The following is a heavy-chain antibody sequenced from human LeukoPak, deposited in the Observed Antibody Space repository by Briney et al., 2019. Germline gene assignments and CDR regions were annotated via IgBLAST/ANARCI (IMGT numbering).Heavy chain of an antibody. J-gene: IGHJ4*02. Sequence: PGGSLRLSCAASGFTFSSYEMNWVRQAPGKGLEWVSYISSYGGTIYYADSVKGRFTISRDNAKNSLYLQMNSLRAEDTAVYYCARARAIDYWGQGTLVTVSS. CDR3: ARARAIDY. V-gene: IGHV3-48*03. CDR1: GFTFSSYE. CDR2: ISSYGGTI.